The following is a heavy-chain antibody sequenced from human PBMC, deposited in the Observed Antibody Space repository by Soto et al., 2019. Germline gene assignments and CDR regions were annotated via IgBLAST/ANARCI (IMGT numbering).Heavy chain of an antibody. CDR3: VKAWTYYYDTSGPHFDY. D-gene: IGHD3-22*01. CDR2: INPNSGGT. J-gene: IGHJ4*02. CDR1: GYTFTGYY. Sequence: ASVKVSCKASGYTFTGYYMHWVRQAPGQGLEWMGWINPNSGGTNYAQKFQGRFTISRDNSENTLYLQMNSLRAEDTAVYYCVKAWTYYYDTSGPHFDYWGQGTLVTVSS. V-gene: IGHV1-2*02.